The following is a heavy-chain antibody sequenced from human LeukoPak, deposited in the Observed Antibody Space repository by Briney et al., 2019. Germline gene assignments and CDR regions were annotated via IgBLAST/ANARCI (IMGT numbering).Heavy chain of an antibody. CDR2: ISASGGST. CDR1: GFTIRSHD. Sequence: PGGSLRLSCAASGFTIRSHDMSWARQAPGKGLEWVSGISASGGSTFYADSVKGRFTISRDNSKNTLYLQMNGLRVEDTAVYYCVREGPRGLAFDIWGQGTMVTVSS. D-gene: IGHD3/OR15-3a*01. J-gene: IGHJ3*02. CDR3: VREGPRGLAFDI. V-gene: IGHV3-23*01.